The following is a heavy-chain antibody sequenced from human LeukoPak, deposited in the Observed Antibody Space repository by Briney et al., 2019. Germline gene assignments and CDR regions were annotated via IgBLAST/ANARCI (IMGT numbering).Heavy chain of an antibody. CDR3: AKLGKTENHYGSGRFSYYYYMDV. V-gene: IGHV3-23*01. J-gene: IGHJ6*03. CDR2: ISGSGGST. D-gene: IGHD3-10*01. CDR1: GFTFSSYA. Sequence: PGGSLRLSCAASGFTFSSYAMSWVRQAPGKGLEWVSAISGSGGSTYYADSVKGRFIISRDNSKNTLYLQMNSLRAEDTAVYYCAKLGKTENHYGSGRFSYYYYMDVWGKGTTVTISS.